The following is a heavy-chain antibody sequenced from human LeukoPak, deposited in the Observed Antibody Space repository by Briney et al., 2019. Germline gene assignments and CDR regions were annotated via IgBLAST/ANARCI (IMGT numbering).Heavy chain of an antibody. CDR1: GFTFSSNG. J-gene: IGHJ3*02. D-gene: IGHD3-10*01. Sequence: PGGSLRLSCAAAGFTFSSNGMSWVRQAPGKELQWVANIKQDGSEKYYVDSVKGRFTISRDNAKKSLYLQMNSLRGEDTAVYYCARGLGINGLALDMWGQGTMVTVSS. V-gene: IGHV3-7*05. CDR2: IKQDGSEK. CDR3: ARGLGINGLALDM.